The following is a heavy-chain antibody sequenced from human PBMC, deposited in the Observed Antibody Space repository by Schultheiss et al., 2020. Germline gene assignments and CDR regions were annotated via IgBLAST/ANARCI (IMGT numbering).Heavy chain of an antibody. J-gene: IGHJ4*02. CDR2: ISGSGGST. CDR3: ARHLEEDGDFLFDY. Sequence: GESLKISCAVSGFSFSAYGMHWVRQAPGKGLEWVSAISGSGGSTYYADSVKGRFTISRDNSKNTVFLQMNTLRAEDTAVYYCARHLEEDGDFLFDYWGQGTLVTVSS. D-gene: IGHD4-17*01. CDR1: GFSFSAYG. V-gene: IGHV3-23*01.